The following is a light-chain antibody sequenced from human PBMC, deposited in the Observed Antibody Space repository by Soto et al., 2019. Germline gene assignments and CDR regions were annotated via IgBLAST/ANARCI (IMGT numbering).Light chain of an antibody. Sequence: QSALTQPASVSASPGQSITISCTGTSSDLGAYNSVSWYRQDPGKAPKVMIYDVTNRPSGVSSRFSGSQSGNTASLTISGLQADDEADYYCCSYTTSNTLVFGTGTKVTVL. J-gene: IGLJ1*01. CDR3: CSYTTSNTLV. CDR1: SSDLGAYNS. CDR2: DVT. V-gene: IGLV2-14*01.